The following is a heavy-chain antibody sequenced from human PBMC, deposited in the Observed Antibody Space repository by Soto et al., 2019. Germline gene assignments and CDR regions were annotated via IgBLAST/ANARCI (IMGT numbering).Heavy chain of an antibody. Sequence: SETLSLTCAVSGYSISSGYYWGWIRQPPGKGLEWIGSIYHSGSTYYNPSLKRRVTISVDTSKNQFSLKLSSVTAADTAVYYCARGEQLQYTYFDYWGQGTLVTVSS. V-gene: IGHV4-38-2*01. J-gene: IGHJ4*02. D-gene: IGHD1-1*01. CDR3: ARGEQLQYTYFDY. CDR1: GYSISSGYY. CDR2: IYHSGST.